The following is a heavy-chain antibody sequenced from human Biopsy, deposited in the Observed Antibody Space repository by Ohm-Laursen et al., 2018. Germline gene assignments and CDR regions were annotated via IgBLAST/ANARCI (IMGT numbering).Heavy chain of an antibody. Sequence: SLRLSCSAPGFIFSSAWMHWVRQAPGKGLVWVSCISSDGSTTYADSVKGRFTISRDNSKNTLYLQMNSLTAEDTAVYYCAKTFHGSSFLYDYWGQGTLVTVSS. CDR3: AKTFHGSSFLYDY. V-gene: IGHV3-74*01. CDR1: GFIFSSAW. D-gene: IGHD2-15*01. J-gene: IGHJ4*02. CDR2: ISSDGST.